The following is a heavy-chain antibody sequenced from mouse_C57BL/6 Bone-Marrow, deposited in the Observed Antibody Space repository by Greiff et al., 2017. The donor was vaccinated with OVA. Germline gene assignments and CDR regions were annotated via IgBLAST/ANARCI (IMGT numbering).Heavy chain of an antibody. CDR1: GYTFTSYW. J-gene: IGHJ1*03. D-gene: IGHD2-3*01. CDR2: IYPGNSDT. CDR3: TSYDGYYQNWYFDV. Sequence: EVQLQQSGTVLARPGASVKMSCKTSGYTFTSYWMHWVKQRPGQGLEWIGAIYPGNSDTSYNQKFKGKAKLTAVTSASTAYMELSSLTNEDSAVDYCTSYDGYYQNWYFDVWGTGTTVTVSS. V-gene: IGHV1-5*01.